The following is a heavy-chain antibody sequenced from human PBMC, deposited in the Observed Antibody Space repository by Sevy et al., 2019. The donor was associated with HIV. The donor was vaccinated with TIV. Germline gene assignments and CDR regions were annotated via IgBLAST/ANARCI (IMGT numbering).Heavy chain of an antibody. CDR3: ARRGTDIVVVVAANHKDYYGMDV. D-gene: IGHD2-15*01. CDR2: INPSGGST. J-gene: IGHJ6*02. V-gene: IGHV1-46*01. CDR1: GYTFTSYY. Sequence: ASVKVSCKASGYTFTSYYMHWVRQAPGQGLEWMGIINPSGGSTSYAQKFQGRVTMTRDRSTSTVYMELSSLRSEDTAVYYCARRGTDIVVVVAANHKDYYGMDVWGQGTTVTVSS.